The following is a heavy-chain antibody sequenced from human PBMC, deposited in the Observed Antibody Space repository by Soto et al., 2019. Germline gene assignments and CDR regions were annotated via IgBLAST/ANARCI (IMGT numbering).Heavy chain of an antibody. Sequence: RGSLRLSCAASGFSFSSYGMSWVRQAPGKGLEWVSVISGSGERTYYAESVKGRFTVSRDNSKNTLFLYMNSLRADDTAVYYCAKVRFDISTGFSSRDYFDSWGQGTLVTVSS. CDR1: GFSFSSYG. CDR3: AKVRFDISTGFSSRDYFDS. CDR2: ISGSGERT. D-gene: IGHD3-9*01. J-gene: IGHJ4*02. V-gene: IGHV3-23*01.